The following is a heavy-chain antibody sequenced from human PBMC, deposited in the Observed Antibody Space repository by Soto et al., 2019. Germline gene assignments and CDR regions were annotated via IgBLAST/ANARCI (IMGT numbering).Heavy chain of an antibody. Sequence: PGGSLRLSCSASGFKFDDYTMHWVRQAPGKGLEWVALITWSGETTKYADSVMGRFIISRDNSKSSLYLEMNSLRNEDTAFYYCAKEVAPGSLAFDYWGQGTLVTVSS. V-gene: IGHV3-43*01. CDR2: ITWSGETT. CDR1: GFKFDDYT. D-gene: IGHD2-2*01. CDR3: AKEVAPGSLAFDY. J-gene: IGHJ4*02.